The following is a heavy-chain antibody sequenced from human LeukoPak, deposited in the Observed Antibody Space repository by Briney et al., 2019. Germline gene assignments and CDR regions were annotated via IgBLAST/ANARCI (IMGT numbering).Heavy chain of an antibody. D-gene: IGHD3-9*01. CDR1: GYSFTNYW. J-gene: IGHJ4*02. Sequence: GGSLRLSCKGSGYSFTNYWIGWVRQMPGKGLEWMGIIYPGDSDTRYIPSFQGQVTISADKSINTAYLQWSSLKASDTATYYCARSASRYFDWFDYWGQGTLVTVSS. CDR2: IYPGDSDT. V-gene: IGHV5-51*01. CDR3: ARSASRYFDWFDY.